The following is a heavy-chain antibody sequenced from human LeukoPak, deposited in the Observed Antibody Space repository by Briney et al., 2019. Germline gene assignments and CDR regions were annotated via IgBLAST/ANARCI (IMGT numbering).Heavy chain of an antibody. D-gene: IGHD3-22*01. CDR3: ARDVGDYYDSSGYYYVSALDY. CDR2: IYTSGST. J-gene: IGHJ4*02. Sequence: SQTLSLTCTVSGGSISSGSYYWSWIRQPAGEGLEWIGRIYTSGSTNYNPSLKSRVTISVDTSKNQFSLKLSSVTAADTAVYYCARDVGDYYDSSGYYYVSALDYWGQGTLVTVSS. CDR1: GGSISSGSYY. V-gene: IGHV4-61*02.